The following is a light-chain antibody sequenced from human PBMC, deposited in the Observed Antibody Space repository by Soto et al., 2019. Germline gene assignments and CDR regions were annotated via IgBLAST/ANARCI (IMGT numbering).Light chain of an antibody. CDR2: GAS. CDR3: QQLSTNPLT. CDR1: QDINVY. J-gene: IGKJ3*01. V-gene: IGKV1-9*01. Sequence: DIQLTQSPSLLSASVGERVTITCRASQDINVYLAWYQQKQGRAPKLLIYGASTLQSGVPSRFNGSGSGTDFSLIISGLHPEDFETYYCQQLSTNPLTLGPGTKVDIK.